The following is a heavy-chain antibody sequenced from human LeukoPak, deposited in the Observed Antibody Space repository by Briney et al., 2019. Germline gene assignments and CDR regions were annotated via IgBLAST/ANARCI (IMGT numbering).Heavy chain of an antibody. Sequence: GGSLRLSCAASGFTVSSNYMSWVRQAPGKGLEWVSVIYSGGSTYYADSVKGRFAISRDNSKNTLYLQMSSLRAEDTAVYYCAKDQRFGDLDDYRGQGTLVTVSS. J-gene: IGHJ4*02. CDR3: AKDQRFGDLDDY. V-gene: IGHV3-53*01. CDR2: IYSGGST. CDR1: GFTVSSNY. D-gene: IGHD3-10*01.